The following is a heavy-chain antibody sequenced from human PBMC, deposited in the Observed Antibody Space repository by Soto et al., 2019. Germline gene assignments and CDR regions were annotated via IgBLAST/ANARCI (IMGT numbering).Heavy chain of an antibody. D-gene: IGHD2-2*01. V-gene: IGHV3-21*01. CDR3: ARDLTSPETGGQFDY. CDR2: ISSSSSYI. CDR1: GFTFSSYS. J-gene: IGHJ4*02. Sequence: GGSLRLSCAASGFTFSSYSMNWVRQAPGRGLEWVSSISSSSSYIYYADSVKGRFTISRDNAKNSLYLQMNSLGAEDTAVYYCARDLTSPETGGQFDYGGQGPRVTVPQ.